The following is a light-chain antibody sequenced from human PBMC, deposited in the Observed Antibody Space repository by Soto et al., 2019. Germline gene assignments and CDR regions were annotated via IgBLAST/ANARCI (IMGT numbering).Light chain of an antibody. CDR3: SSYTSSTTAI. CDR2: DVS. CDR1: SSDVGGYDY. J-gene: IGLJ2*01. Sequence: QSALTQPASVSGSPGQSITISCTGTSSDVGGYDYFSWYQQHPGKVPKLLIYDVSHRPSGVSYRFSGSKSGNKASLTISGLQAEDEADYYCSSYTSSTTAIFGGGTKLTVL. V-gene: IGLV2-14*03.